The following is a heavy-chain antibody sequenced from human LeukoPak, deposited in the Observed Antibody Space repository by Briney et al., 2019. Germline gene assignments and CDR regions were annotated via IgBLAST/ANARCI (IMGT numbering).Heavy chain of an antibody. V-gene: IGHV3-30-3*01. CDR3: AREAGLIAVADY. J-gene: IGHJ4*02. D-gene: IGHD6-19*01. Sequence: GGSLRLSCAASGFTFSSYAMHWVRQAPGKGLEWVAVISYDGSNKYYADSVKGRFTISRDNSKNTLYLQMNGLRAEDTAVYYCAREAGLIAVADYWGQGTLVTVSS. CDR1: GFTFSSYA. CDR2: ISYDGSNK.